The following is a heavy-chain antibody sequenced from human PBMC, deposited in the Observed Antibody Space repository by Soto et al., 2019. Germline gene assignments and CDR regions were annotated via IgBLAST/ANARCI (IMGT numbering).Heavy chain of an antibody. Sequence: SGPTLVNPTQSLTLTCTFSGFSLSTSGMCVSWIRQPPGKALEWLALIDWDDDKYYSTSLKTRLTISKDTSKNQVVLTMTNMDPVDTATYYCARYYYDTRGSRAPLDYWGPGTLVTVSS. D-gene: IGHD3-22*01. J-gene: IGHJ4*02. CDR1: GFSLSTSGMC. CDR3: ARYYYDTRGSRAPLDY. V-gene: IGHV2-70*01. CDR2: IDWDDDK.